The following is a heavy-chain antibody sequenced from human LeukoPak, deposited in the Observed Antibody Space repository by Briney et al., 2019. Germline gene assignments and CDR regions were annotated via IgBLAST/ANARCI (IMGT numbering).Heavy chain of an antibody. J-gene: IGHJ3*02. CDR1: GFTFDDYA. CDR2: ISWNSGSI. V-gene: IGHV3-9*01. Sequence: GGSLRLSCAASGFTFDDYAMHWFRQAPGKGLEWASGISWNSGSIGYADSVKGRFTISRDNAKNSLYLQMNSLRAEDTALYYCAKGIHSGSFDAFDIWGQGTMVTVSS. CDR3: AKGIHSGSFDAFDI. D-gene: IGHD1-26*01.